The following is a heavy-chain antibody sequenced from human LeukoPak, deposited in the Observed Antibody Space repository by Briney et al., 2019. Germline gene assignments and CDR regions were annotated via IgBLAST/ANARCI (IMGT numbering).Heavy chain of an antibody. CDR1: GFTFTGYY. CDR2: ISPNSGGT. V-gene: IGHV1-2*02. Sequence: ASVKVSCKASGFTFTGYYMHWVRQAPGQGLEWMGWISPNSGGTNYAQKFQGRVTMTRDTSISTAYMQLSWLRSDDTAVYYCARGGDDYGDYPDYWGQGTLVTVSS. D-gene: IGHD4-17*01. CDR3: ARGGDDYGDYPDY. J-gene: IGHJ4*02.